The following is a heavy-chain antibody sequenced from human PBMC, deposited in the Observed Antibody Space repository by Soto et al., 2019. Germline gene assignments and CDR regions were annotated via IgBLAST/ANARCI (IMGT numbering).Heavy chain of an antibody. CDR2: IWYDGSNK. J-gene: IGHJ4*02. Sequence: QVQLVESGGRVVQPGRSLRLSCAASGFTFSSYGMHWVRQAPGKGLEWVAVIWYDGSNKYYADSVKGRFTISRDNSKNTLYLQMNSLRAEDTAVYYGARDLKYGWNDYWGQGTLVTVSS. D-gene: IGHD1-1*01. CDR3: ARDLKYGWNDY. V-gene: IGHV3-33*01. CDR1: GFTFSSYG.